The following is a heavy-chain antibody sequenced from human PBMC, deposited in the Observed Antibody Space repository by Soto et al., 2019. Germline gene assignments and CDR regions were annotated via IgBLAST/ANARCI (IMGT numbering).Heavy chain of an antibody. CDR1: GFTFSSYW. J-gene: IGHJ4*02. Sequence: GGSLRLSCAASGFTFSSYWMSWVRQAPGKGLEWVANIKQDGSEKYYVDSVKGRFTISRDNAKNSLYLQMNSLRAEDTAVYYCAREDEETYYDFWSGYYIFDYWGQGTLVTVSS. V-gene: IGHV3-7*05. D-gene: IGHD3-3*01. CDR2: IKQDGSEK. CDR3: AREDEETYYDFWSGYYIFDY.